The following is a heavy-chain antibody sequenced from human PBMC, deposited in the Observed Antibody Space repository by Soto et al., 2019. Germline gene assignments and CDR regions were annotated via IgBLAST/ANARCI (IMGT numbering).Heavy chain of an antibody. J-gene: IGHJ4*01. CDR1: GFAFSNAW. CDR3: TTDSRTLMPEVRFDF. V-gene: IGHV3-15*07. Sequence: PGGSLRLSCAASGFAFSNAWINWVRQPPGRGLEWVGRIKSQTDGGSGDYAAPVKGRFVVSRDDSKNIVYLQMNSLKIEDTAVYYCTTDSRTLMPEVRFDFWGHGTLVTVSS. D-gene: IGHD2-2*01. CDR2: IKSQTDGGSG.